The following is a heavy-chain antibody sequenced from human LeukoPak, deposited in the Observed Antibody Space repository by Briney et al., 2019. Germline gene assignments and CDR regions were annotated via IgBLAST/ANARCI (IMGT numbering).Heavy chain of an antibody. J-gene: IGHJ6*02. CDR2: ISSSSSYI. CDR1: GFTFSSYS. CDR3: ARDWGYCSGGSCYGMDV. V-gene: IGHV3-21*01. Sequence: GGSLRLSCAASGFTFSSYSMNWVRQAPGKGLEWVSSISSSSSYIYYADSVKGRFTISRDNAKNSLYLQMDSLRAEDTAVYYCARDWGYCSGGSCYGMDVWGQGTTVTVSS. D-gene: IGHD2-15*01.